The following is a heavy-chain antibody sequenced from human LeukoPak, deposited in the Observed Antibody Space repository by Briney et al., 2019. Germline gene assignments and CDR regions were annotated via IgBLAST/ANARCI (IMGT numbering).Heavy chain of an antibody. Sequence: AGGSLRLSCATSGFTFSSYAMSWVRQAPGKGQEWVSAISGSGGSTYYADSVKGRFTISRDNSKNTLYLQMNSLRAEDTAVYYCARTPYSSGWYYFDYWGQGTLVTVSS. CDR3: ARTPYSSGWYYFDY. CDR1: GFTFSSYA. CDR2: ISGSGGST. D-gene: IGHD6-19*01. J-gene: IGHJ4*02. V-gene: IGHV3-23*01.